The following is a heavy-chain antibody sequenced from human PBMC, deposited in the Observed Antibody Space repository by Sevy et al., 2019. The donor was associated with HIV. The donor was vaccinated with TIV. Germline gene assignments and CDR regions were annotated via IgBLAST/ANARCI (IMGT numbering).Heavy chain of an antibody. D-gene: IGHD2-8*02. Sequence: ASVKVSCKASGYRFTSYGISWVRQAPGQGLAWMGWIDTYNGKTNYAQKFQDRVTVTTDTSTSTAYMELRSLRSDDTAIYYCARDKSVQVVYGVIRNFYGMDAWGQGTTVTVSS. V-gene: IGHV1-18*01. CDR2: IDTYNGKT. J-gene: IGHJ6*02. CDR1: GYRFTSYG. CDR3: ARDKSVQVVYGVIRNFYGMDA.